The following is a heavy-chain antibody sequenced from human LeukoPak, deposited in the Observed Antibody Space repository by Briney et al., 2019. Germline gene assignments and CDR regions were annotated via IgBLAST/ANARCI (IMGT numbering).Heavy chain of an antibody. D-gene: IGHD6-6*01. CDR1: GGSFSGYY. CDR3: ARGQGRAACQSRGMDV. CDR2: INHSGST. V-gene: IGHV4-34*01. Sequence: SETLSLTCAVYGGSFSGYYRSWIRQPPGKGLEWIGEINHSGSTNYNPSLKSRVTISVDTSKNQFSLKLSSVTAADTAVYYCARGQGRAACQSRGMDVWGQGTTVTVSS. J-gene: IGHJ6*02.